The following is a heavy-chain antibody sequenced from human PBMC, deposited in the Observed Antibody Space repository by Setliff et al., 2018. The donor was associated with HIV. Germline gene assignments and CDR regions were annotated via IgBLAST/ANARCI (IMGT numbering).Heavy chain of an antibody. CDR3: VRDLVKAAAAEDDY. V-gene: IGHV1-24*01. J-gene: IGHJ4*02. CDR2: FDPKDGKT. CDR1: GYTLTELS. D-gene: IGHD6-13*01. Sequence: ASVKVSCKVSGYTLTELSRHWVRQAPGKGLEWMGSFDPKDGKTRYAQKFQGRVTMTEDTSTDTAYMELSSLRSEDTAVYYRVRDLVKAAAAEDDYWGQGTLVTVSS.